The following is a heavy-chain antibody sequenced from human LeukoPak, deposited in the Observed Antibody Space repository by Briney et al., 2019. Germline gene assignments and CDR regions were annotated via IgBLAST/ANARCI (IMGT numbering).Heavy chain of an antibody. D-gene: IGHD3-10*01. CDR1: GFTFSSYG. J-gene: IGHJ4*02. CDR2: IRYDGSNK. V-gene: IGHV3-30*02. CDR3: AKALWFGELLAPLDY. Sequence: GGSLRLSCAASGFTFSSYGMHWVRQAPGKGLEWVAFIRYDGSNKYYADSVKGRFTISRDNSKNTLYLQMNSLRAEDTAVYYCAKALWFGELLAPLDYWGQGTLVTVSS.